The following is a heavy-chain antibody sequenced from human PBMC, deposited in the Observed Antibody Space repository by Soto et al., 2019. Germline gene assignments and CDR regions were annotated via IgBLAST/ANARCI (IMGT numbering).Heavy chain of an antibody. CDR3: ASRHSSPYFDY. CDR1: GGSISSGDYY. D-gene: IGHD6-13*01. V-gene: IGHV4-30-4*01. Sequence: QVQLQESGPGLVKPSQTLSLTCTVSGGSISSGDYYWSWIRQPPGKGLEWIGSIYYSGSTYYNPPLKSRVTISVDTSKTQFSLKLTSVTAADTAVYYCASRHSSPYFDYWGQGTLVTVSS. CDR2: IYYSGST. J-gene: IGHJ4*02.